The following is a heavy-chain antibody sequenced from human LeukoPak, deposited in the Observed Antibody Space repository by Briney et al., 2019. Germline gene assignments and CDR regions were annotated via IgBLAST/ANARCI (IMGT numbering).Heavy chain of an antibody. Sequence: GGSLRLSCAASGFTFRNCATSWVRQAPGMGLEWVSAIGSSGSSTYYADSVKGRFTISRDNSKNTLYLQMNSLRAEDTAVYYCAKEGYSYGLFDYWGQGTLVTVSS. CDR3: AKEGYSYGLFDY. V-gene: IGHV3-23*01. CDR1: GFTFRNCA. D-gene: IGHD5-18*01. J-gene: IGHJ4*02. CDR2: IGSSGSST.